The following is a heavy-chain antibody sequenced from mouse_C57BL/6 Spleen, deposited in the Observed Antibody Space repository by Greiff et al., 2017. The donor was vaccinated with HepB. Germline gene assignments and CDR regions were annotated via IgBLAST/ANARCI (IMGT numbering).Heavy chain of an antibody. CDR2: ISYDGSN. V-gene: IGHV3-6*01. Sequence: EVKLVESGPGLVKPSQSLSLTCSVTGYSITSGYYWNWIRQFPGNKLEWMGYISYDGSNNYNPSLKNRISINRATSKNQFFLKLNSVTTEDTATYYCARERSYGSSYWYFDVWGTGTTVTVSS. D-gene: IGHD1-1*01. J-gene: IGHJ1*03. CDR1: GYSITSGYY. CDR3: ARERSYGSSYWYFDV.